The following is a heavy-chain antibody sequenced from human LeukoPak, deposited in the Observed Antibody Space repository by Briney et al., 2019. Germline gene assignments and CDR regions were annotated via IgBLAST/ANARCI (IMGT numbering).Heavy chain of an antibody. CDR3: ARGHFDWLFTAFDY. CDR1: GYTFTSYG. CDR2: ISAYSGNT. V-gene: IGHV1-18*01. J-gene: IGHJ4*02. D-gene: IGHD3-9*01. Sequence: GASVKVSCKASGYTFTSYGISWVRQAPGQGLEWMGWISAYSGNTNYAQKLQGRVTMTTDTSTSTAYMELRSLRSDDTAVYYCARGHFDWLFTAFDYWGQGTLVTVSS.